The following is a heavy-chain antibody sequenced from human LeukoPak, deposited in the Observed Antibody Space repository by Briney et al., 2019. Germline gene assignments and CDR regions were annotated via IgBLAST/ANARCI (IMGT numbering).Heavy chain of an antibody. CDR1: GFTFSSYS. CDR3: ARRHSGSLAY. CDR2: ISSSSSYI. J-gene: IGHJ4*02. V-gene: IGHV3-21*01. D-gene: IGHD3-10*01. Sequence: PGGSLRLSCAASGFTFSSYSMNWVRQAPGKGLEWVSSISSSSSYIYYADSVKGRFTISRDNAKNSLYLQMNSLRAEDTAIYYCARRHSGSLAYWGQGTLVTVSS.